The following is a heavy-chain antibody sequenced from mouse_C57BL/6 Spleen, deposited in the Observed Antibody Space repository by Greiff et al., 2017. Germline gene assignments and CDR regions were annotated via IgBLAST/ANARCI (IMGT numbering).Heavy chain of an antibody. CDR2: IDPENGDT. CDR3: TSYDYDETWFAY. J-gene: IGHJ3*01. D-gene: IGHD2-4*01. Sequence: EVQLQESGAELVRPGASVKLSCTASGFNIKDDYMHWVKQRPEQGLEWIGWIDPENGDTESASKFQGKATITADTSSNTAYLQLSSLTSEDTAVYYCTSYDYDETWFAYWGQGTLVTVSA. CDR1: GFNIKDDY. V-gene: IGHV14-4*01.